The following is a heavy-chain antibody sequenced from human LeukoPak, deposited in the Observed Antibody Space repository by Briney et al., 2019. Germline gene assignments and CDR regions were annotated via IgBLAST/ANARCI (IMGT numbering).Heavy chain of an antibody. Sequence: GASLRLSCAASGFTFSSYAMSWVRQAPGKGLEWVSAISGSGGSPYYADSVKGRFTISRDNSKNTLYLQMNSLRAEDTAVYYCARRDILTEVFDYWGQGTLVTVSS. CDR2: ISGSGGSP. V-gene: IGHV3-23*01. CDR3: ARRDILTEVFDY. D-gene: IGHD3-9*01. J-gene: IGHJ4*02. CDR1: GFTFSSYA.